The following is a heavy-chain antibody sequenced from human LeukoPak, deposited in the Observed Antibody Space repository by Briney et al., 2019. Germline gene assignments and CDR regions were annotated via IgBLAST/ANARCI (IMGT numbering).Heavy chain of an antibody. J-gene: IGHJ2*01. CDR2: VYNSGDT. Sequence: PSETLSLTCTVSGGSTSSDYWSWIRQSPGKGLEWVGYVYNSGDTSKNPSLKSRVTILLDTSKNQCSLKLTSVSAADTAVYYCARLKLGAYFDLWGRGTLVTVSS. D-gene: IGHD3-16*01. CDR3: ARLKLGAYFDL. CDR1: GGSTSSDY. V-gene: IGHV4-59*08.